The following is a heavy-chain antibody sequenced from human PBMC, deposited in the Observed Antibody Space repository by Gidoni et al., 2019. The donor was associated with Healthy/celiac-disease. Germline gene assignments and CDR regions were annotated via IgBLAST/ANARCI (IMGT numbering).Heavy chain of an antibody. V-gene: IGHV3-23*01. J-gene: IGHJ4*02. CDR2: ISGSGGST. D-gene: IGHD1-26*01. CDR1: GFTFSSYA. CDR3: AKVALGGSYYESPFDY. Sequence: EVQLLESGGGLVQPGGSLRLSCAASGFTFSSYAMSWVRQAPGKGLECVSAISGSGGSTYYADSVKGRFTISRDNSKNTLYLQMNSLRAEDTAVYYCAKVALGGSYYESPFDYWGQGTLVTVSS.